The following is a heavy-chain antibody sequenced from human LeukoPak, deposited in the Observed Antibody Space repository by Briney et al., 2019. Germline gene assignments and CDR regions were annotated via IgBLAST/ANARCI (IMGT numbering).Heavy chain of an antibody. Sequence: GGSLRLSCAASGFTVSSNYMSWVRQAPGKGLEWVSSISSSSSYIYYADSVKGRFTISRDNAKNSLYLQMNSLRAEDTAVYYCAKDGRVVVPAAIGYWGQGTLVTVSS. J-gene: IGHJ4*02. D-gene: IGHD2-2*02. V-gene: IGHV3-21*01. CDR1: GFTVSSNY. CDR3: AKDGRVVVPAAIGY. CDR2: ISSSSSYI.